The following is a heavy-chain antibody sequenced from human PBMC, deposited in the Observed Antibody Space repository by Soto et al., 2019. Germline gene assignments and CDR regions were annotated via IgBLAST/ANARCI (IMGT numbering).Heavy chain of an antibody. Sequence: QVQLVESGGGVVQPERSLRLSCAASGFTFSSYAMHWVRQAPGKGLEWVAVISYDGSNKYYADSVKGRFTISRDNSKNTLYLQMNSLRAEDTAVYYCARGVGYSGYGWYFDLWGRGTLVTVSS. CDR3: ARGVGYSGYGWYFDL. D-gene: IGHD5-12*01. J-gene: IGHJ2*01. CDR2: ISYDGSNK. CDR1: GFTFSSYA. V-gene: IGHV3-30-3*01.